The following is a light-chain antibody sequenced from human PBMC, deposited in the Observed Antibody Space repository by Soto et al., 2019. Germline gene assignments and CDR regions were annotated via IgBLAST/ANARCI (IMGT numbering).Light chain of an antibody. Sequence: DIQMTQSPSTLSASVGDRVTITCRASQSISSWLAWYQQKPGKAPKLLICDASSLESGVPSRFSGSGSGTEFTLTISSLQPDDFATYYCQQYNSYTFGQGTKVEIK. V-gene: IGKV1-5*01. CDR1: QSISSW. CDR2: DAS. J-gene: IGKJ1*01. CDR3: QQYNSYT.